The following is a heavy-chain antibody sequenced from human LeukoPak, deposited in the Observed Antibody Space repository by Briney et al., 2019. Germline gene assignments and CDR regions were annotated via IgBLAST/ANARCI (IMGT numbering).Heavy chain of an antibody. CDR1: GYTFTGYY. D-gene: IGHD2-2*01. J-gene: IGHJ4*02. CDR2: INPNSGGT. CDR3: ARSALSRYCSSTSCKGYYFDY. V-gene: IGHV1-2*02. Sequence: GASVKASCKASGYTFTGYYMHWVRQAPGQGLEWMGWINPNSGGTNYAQKFQGRVTMTRDTSISTAYMELSRLRSDDTAVYYCARSALSRYCSSTSCKGYYFDYWGQGTLVTVSS.